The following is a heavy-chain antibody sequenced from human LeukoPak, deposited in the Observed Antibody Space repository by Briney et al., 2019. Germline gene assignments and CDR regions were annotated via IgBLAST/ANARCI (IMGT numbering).Heavy chain of an antibody. CDR1: GFTFSSYA. Sequence: GGSLRLSCAASGFTFSSYAMSWVRQAPGKGLEWVSAISGSGGSTYYADSVKGRFTISRDNSKNTLYLQMNSLRAEDTAVYYCAKLSRISLRGSQYGMDVWGKGTTVTVSS. CDR3: AKLSRISLRGSQYGMDV. D-gene: IGHD3-16*01. J-gene: IGHJ6*04. V-gene: IGHV3-23*01. CDR2: ISGSGGST.